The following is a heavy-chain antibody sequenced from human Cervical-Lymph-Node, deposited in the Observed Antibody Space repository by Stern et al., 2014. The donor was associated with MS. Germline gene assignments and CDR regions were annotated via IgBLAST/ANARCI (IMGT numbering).Heavy chain of an antibody. V-gene: IGHV1-69*06. CDR3: ARARPATDY. CDR2: IIPIFGTT. CDR1: GGTFSSYV. J-gene: IGHJ4*02. Sequence: VQLVQSGAEVKKPGSSVKVSCKASGGTFSSYVISWVRQAPGQGLEWMGGIIPIFGTTNYAQKLQGRVTIIADKSTSTAYMEPNTLRSEDPAVYFGARARPATDYWGQGTLVTVSS.